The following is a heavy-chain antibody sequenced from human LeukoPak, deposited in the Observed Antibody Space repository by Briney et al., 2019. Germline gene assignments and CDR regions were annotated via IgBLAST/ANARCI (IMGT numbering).Heavy chain of an antibody. CDR1: GFTFSSYG. CDR2: ISYDGSNK. V-gene: IGHV3-30*18. J-gene: IGHJ4*02. Sequence: GGSLRLSCAASGFTFSSYGMHWVRQAPGKGLEWVAVISYDGSNKYYADSVKGRFTISRDNSKNTLYLQMNSLRAEDTAVYYCAKDLAGTFDYWGQGTLVAVSS. D-gene: IGHD6-19*01. CDR3: AKDLAGTFDY.